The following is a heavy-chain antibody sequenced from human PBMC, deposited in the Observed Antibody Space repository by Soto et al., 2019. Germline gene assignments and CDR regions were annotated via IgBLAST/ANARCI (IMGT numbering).Heavy chain of an antibody. CDR2: ISAYNGNT. D-gene: IGHD6-13*01. CDR1: GYTFTSYG. CDR3: ARDSSSWNYYYYYGMDV. V-gene: IGHV1-18*01. J-gene: IGHJ6*02. Sequence: ASVKVSCKASGYTFTSYGISWVRQAPGQGLEWMGWISAYNGNTNYAQKLQGRVTMTTDTSTSTAYMELRSLRSDDTAVYYCARDSSSWNYYYYYGMDVWGQGTTVTV.